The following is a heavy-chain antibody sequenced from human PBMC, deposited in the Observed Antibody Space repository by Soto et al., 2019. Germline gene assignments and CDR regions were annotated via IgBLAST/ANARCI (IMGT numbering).Heavy chain of an antibody. V-gene: IGHV4-4*02. D-gene: IGHD2-8*02. CDR1: GASTGSGGW. J-gene: IGHJ5*02. CDR3: ARHEGWTGPDQ. Sequence: SETLSLTCAVSGASTGSGGWWSWVRQPPGKGLEWIAEIFHDGNTNYSPSLKSRVTISVDKSQNQFSLNVYSVTAADTAVYYCARHEGWTGPDQWGQGTLVTVSS. CDR2: IFHDGNT.